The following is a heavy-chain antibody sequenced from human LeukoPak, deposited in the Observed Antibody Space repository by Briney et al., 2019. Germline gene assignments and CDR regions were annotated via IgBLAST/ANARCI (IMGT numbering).Heavy chain of an antibody. V-gene: IGHV3-7*01. J-gene: IGHJ4*02. CDR1: GFTFSSYW. CDR3: AVVGATIFDY. D-gene: IGHD1-26*01. Sequence: GGSLRLSCAASGFTFSSYWMSWVRQAPGKGLEWVANIKEDGSEKHYVDSVKGRFTISRDNAKNSLYLQMSSLRAEDTAVYYCAVVGATIFDYWGQGTLVTVSS. CDR2: IKEDGSEK.